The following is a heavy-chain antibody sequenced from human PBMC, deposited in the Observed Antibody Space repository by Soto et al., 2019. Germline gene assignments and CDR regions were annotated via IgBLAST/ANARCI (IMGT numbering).Heavy chain of an antibody. CDR2: IRSKAYGGTT. V-gene: IGHV3-49*03. CDR1: GFTFGDYA. J-gene: IGHJ4*02. D-gene: IGHD3-10*01. CDR3: TRDSGGIMVRGVIPGVFDY. Sequence: GGSLRLSCTASGFTFGDYAMSWFRQAPGKGLEWVGFIRSKAYGGTTEYAASVKGRFTISRDDSKSIAYLQMNSLKTEDTAVYYCTRDSGGIMVRGVIPGVFDYWGQGTLVTVSS.